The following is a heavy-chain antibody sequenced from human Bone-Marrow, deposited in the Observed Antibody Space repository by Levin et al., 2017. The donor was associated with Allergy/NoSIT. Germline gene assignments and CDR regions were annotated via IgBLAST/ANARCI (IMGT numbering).Heavy chain of an antibody. CDR1: GGSVSSDGHF. V-gene: IGHV4-61*08. CDR3: ASHQCTSATCSALLFDS. CDR2: VYYSGST. J-gene: IGHJ4*02. Sequence: SETLSLTCTVSGGSVSSDGHFWTWIRQPPGKGPEWIGYVYYSGSTNYNPSLKSRVTMSVDTSKNQFSLKMNSVTAADTAMYYCASHQCTSATCSALLFDSWGQGTLVTVSS. D-gene: IGHD2-2*01.